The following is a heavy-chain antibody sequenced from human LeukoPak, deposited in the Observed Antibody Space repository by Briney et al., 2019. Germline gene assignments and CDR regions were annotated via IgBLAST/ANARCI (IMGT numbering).Heavy chain of an antibody. J-gene: IGHJ6*02. CDR2: INPNSGGT. CDR3: ARDGSSSWYYYYYGMDV. V-gene: IGHV1-2*06. D-gene: IGHD6-13*01. Sequence: ASVKVSCKASGYTFTGYYMHWVRQAPGQGLEWMGRINPNSGGTNYAQKFQGRVTMTRDTSISTAYMELSRLRSDDTAVYYCARDGSSSWYYYYYGMDVWGQGTTVTVSS. CDR1: GYTFTGYY.